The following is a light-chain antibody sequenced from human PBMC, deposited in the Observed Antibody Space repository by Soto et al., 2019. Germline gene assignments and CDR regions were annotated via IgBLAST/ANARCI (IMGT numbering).Light chain of an antibody. CDR3: QQSYTTPRT. Sequence: DIQMTQSPSSLSASVGDRVTITCRASQSIGSYLNWYQHKPGKAPNLLIVAASTLQSGVPSRFSGSGSGTDFALTISSLQPEDFATYYWQQSYTTPRTFGQGTMVEI. CDR1: QSIGSY. CDR2: AAS. V-gene: IGKV1-39*01. J-gene: IGKJ1*01.